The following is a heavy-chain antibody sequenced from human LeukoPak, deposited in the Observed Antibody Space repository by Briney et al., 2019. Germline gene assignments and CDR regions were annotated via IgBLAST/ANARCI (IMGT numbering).Heavy chain of an antibody. V-gene: IGHV3-33*01. CDR3: ARDMAGGDWFDP. CDR2: ISYDGSNK. Sequence: PGRSLRLSCAASGFIFSSYGLHWVRQAPGKGLEWVALISYDGSNKYYADSVKGRFTISRDNSKNTLYLQIDSLRADDTAVYYCARDMAGGDWFDPWGQGTLVTVSS. D-gene: IGHD3-16*01. J-gene: IGHJ5*02. CDR1: GFIFSSYG.